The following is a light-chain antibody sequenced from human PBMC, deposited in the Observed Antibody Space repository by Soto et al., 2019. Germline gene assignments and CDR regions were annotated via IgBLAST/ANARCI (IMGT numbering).Light chain of an antibody. CDR1: HSISSW. CDR3: QQYNSYS. J-gene: IGKJ2*01. V-gene: IGKV1-5*01. CDR2: DAS. Sequence: DIQTTQSPSTLSASVGDRVTITCRASHSISSWLAWYQQKPGKAPKLLIFDASGLESGVPSRFSGSGSGTEFTLTISSLQPDDFATYYCQQYNSYSFGQGTKLEIK.